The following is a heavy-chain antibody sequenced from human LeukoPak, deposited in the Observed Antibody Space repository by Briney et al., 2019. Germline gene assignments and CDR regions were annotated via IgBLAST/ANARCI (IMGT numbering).Heavy chain of an antibody. CDR1: GGSISSSSYR. J-gene: IGHJ4*02. CDR2: VEYNGYT. Sequence: SETLSLTCTVSGGSISSSSYRWGWIRQPPGKGLEWIANVEYNGYTYYNPSLRGRVSMSIDTSQNNFSLKLSSVTAADTAVYYCAKLVPIATYVDFDNWGQGILVTVSS. V-gene: IGHV4-39*07. D-gene: IGHD2-21*01. CDR3: AKLVPIATYVDFDN.